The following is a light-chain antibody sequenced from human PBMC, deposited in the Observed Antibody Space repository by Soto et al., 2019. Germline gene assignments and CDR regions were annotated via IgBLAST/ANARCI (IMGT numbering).Light chain of an antibody. Sequence: EIVLPQSPATLSLSPGERATLSCRASQSVSSYLAWYQQKPVQAPRLLIYDASNRATGIPARFSGSGSGTDFTLTISSLEPEDFAVYYCQQRSNWPPSFGGGTKVDIK. CDR3: QQRSNWPPS. J-gene: IGKJ4*01. V-gene: IGKV3-11*01. CDR1: QSVSSY. CDR2: DAS.